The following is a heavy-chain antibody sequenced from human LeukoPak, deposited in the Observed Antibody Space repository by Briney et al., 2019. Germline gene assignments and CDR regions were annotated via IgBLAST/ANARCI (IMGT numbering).Heavy chain of an antibody. J-gene: IGHJ4*02. CDR1: GFTFSSYS. CDR2: ISSSSSYI. D-gene: IGHD3-10*01. Sequence: PGGSLRLSCAASGFTFSSYSMNWVRQAPGKGLEWVSSISSSSSYIYYADSVKGRFTISRDNAKNSLYLQMNSLRAEDTAVYYCARDTGSDYYGSGSPEIFDYWGQGTLVTVSS. CDR3: ARDTGSDYYGSGSPEIFDY. V-gene: IGHV3-21*01.